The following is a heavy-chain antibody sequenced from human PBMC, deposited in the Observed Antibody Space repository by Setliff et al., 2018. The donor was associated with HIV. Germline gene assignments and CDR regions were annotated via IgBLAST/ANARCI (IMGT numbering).Heavy chain of an antibody. J-gene: IGHJ6*02. D-gene: IGHD3-10*01. CDR2: IYHAGNT. CDR3: ARALDGSGFLLNYYYYGMDV. CDR1: GYSISSGYY. V-gene: IGHV4-38-2*02. Sequence: PSETLSLTCTVSGYSISSGYYWAWIRQPPGKGLEWIGHIYHAGNTYYNPSLKSRVTISVDTSKNQFSLKLSSVTAADTAVYYCARALDGSGFLLNYYYYGMDVWGQGTTVTVSS.